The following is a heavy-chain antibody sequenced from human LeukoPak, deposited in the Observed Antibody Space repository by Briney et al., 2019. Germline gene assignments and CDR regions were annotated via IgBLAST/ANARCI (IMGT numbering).Heavy chain of an antibody. CDR1: GFTFRRYT. CDR3: AREGNAPSPYYPDV. D-gene: IGHD2-8*01. Sequence: GGSLRLSCVVSGFTFRRYTRRWVHQAPGEGREWVSSITSSVTYIYLAHSLKGRFTISRDNAKHSLYLPLSSLRAEDPAVYYCAREGNAPSPYYPDVWGKGTTVTASS. CDR2: ITSSVTYI. J-gene: IGHJ6*03. V-gene: IGHV3-21*01.